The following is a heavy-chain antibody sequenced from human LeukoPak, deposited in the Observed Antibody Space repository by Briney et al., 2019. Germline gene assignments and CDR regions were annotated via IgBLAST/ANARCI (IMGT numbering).Heavy chain of an antibody. CDR2: IFYSGST. D-gene: IGHD3-3*01. Sequence: PSETLSLTCTVSGGSISNDYWSWIRQPPGKGLEWIGYIFYSGSTNYNPSLKSRVTMSVDTSKNQFSLRLSSVTAADTAVYYCARRVVWHGIYYFDSWGQGTLVTVSS. V-gene: IGHV4-59*01. CDR3: ARRVVWHGIYYFDS. CDR1: GGSISNDY. J-gene: IGHJ4*02.